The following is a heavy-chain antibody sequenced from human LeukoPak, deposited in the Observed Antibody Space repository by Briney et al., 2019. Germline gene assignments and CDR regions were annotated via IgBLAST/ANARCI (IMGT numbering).Heavy chain of an antibody. Sequence: GGSLRLSCAASGFTFSSYAMHWVRQAPGKGLEWVAVISYDGSNKYYADSVKGRFTISRDNSKNTLYLQMNSLRAEDTAVYYCARDHIRLRELLLFDYWGQGTLVTVSS. CDR3: ARDHIRLRELLLFDY. V-gene: IGHV3-30*04. J-gene: IGHJ4*02. D-gene: IGHD3-16*02. CDR1: GFTFSSYA. CDR2: ISYDGSNK.